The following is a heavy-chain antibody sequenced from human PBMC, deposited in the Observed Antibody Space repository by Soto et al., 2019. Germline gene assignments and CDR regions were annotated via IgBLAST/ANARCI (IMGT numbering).Heavy chain of an antibody. CDR3: ARGIEGWYQGRDDYGMDV. D-gene: IGHD6-19*01. V-gene: IGHV4-61*01. CDR1: CGSVISGSYS. CDR2: IYYSGST. Sequence: QVQLQESGPGLVTPSETLSLTCTVSCGSVISGSYSWCWIRQPPGKGLEWIGYIYYSGSTNYNPSLKSRVTISVDTSKNQFSLKLSSVTAADTAVYYGARGIEGWYQGRDDYGMDVWGQGTTVTVSS. J-gene: IGHJ6*02.